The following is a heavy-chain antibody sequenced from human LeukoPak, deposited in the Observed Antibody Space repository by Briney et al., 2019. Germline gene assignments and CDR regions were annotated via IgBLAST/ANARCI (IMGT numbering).Heavy chain of an antibody. Sequence: SSVRVSCKASGGTFSSYAISWVRQAPGQGLEWMGRIIPIFGTANYAQKFQGRVTITTDESTSTAYMELSSLRSEDTAVYYCARDLDYYDSSGSQTPGYMDVWGKGTTVTVSS. CDR2: IIPIFGTA. CDR3: ARDLDYYDSSGSQTPGYMDV. D-gene: IGHD3-22*01. J-gene: IGHJ6*03. CDR1: GGTFSSYA. V-gene: IGHV1-69*05.